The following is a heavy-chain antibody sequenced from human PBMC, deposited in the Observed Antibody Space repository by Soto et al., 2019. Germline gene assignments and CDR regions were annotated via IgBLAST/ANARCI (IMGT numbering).Heavy chain of an antibody. CDR2: ISAYNGNT. Sequence: AAVKVSCKASGYTFTSYGSSWVRQAPGQGLEWMGWISAYNGNTNYAQKLQGRVTMTTDTSTSTAYMELRSLRSADTAVYYCARDRGGDYGMDVWGQGTTVTGSS. V-gene: IGHV1-18*01. CDR1: GYTFTSYG. D-gene: IGHD3-10*01. J-gene: IGHJ6*02. CDR3: ARDRGGDYGMDV.